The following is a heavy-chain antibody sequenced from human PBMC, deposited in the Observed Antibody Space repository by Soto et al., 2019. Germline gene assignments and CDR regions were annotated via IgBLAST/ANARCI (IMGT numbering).Heavy chain of an antibody. V-gene: IGHV3-30*18. CDR1: GFTFSSYG. Sequence: QVQLVESGGGVVQPGRSLRLSCAASGFTFSSYGMHWVRQAPGKGLEWVAVISYDGSNKYYADSVKGRFTISRDNSKNTLYRQMNSLRAEDTAVYYCANKGGGSNWFDPWGQGTLVTFSS. J-gene: IGHJ5*02. CDR2: ISYDGSNK. CDR3: ANKGGGSNWFDP. D-gene: IGHD2-15*01.